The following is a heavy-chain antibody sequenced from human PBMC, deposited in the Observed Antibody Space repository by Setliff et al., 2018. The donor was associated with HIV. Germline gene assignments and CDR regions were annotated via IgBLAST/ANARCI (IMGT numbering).Heavy chain of an antibody. Sequence: PSETLPLTCTVSDSGTYYWSWIRQPAWKGLEWIGRLSSRDDTNYNPSLKSRVTMSVDTSKNQFSLKLTSVTASDTAVYYCARAAAGNTGPFDLWGQGSQVTVSS. V-gene: IGHV4-4*07. J-gene: IGHJ4*02. CDR1: DSGTYY. CDR2: LSSRDDT. CDR3: ARAAAGNTGPFDL. D-gene: IGHD4-17*01.